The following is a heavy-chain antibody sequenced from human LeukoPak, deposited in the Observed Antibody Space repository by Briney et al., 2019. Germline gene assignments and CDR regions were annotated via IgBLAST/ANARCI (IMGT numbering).Heavy chain of an antibody. CDR2: ISYDGYYK. V-gene: IGHV3-30*03. CDR3: ARDLSGSLAFDY. CDR1: GFTFTSYG. J-gene: IGHJ4*02. Sequence: PGGSLRLSCAASGFTFTSYGMHWVRQAPGKGLEWVALISYDGYYKYYSDSVKGRFTISSDTSKNTMYLQMNSLRGEDTAVYYCARDLSGSLAFDYWGQGTLVTVSS. D-gene: IGHD3-10*01.